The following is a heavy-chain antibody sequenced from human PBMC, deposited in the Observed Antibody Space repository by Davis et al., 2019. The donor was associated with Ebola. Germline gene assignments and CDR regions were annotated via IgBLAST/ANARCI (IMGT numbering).Heavy chain of an antibody. V-gene: IGHV3-30*04. D-gene: IGHD3-16*01. CDR1: GFTFSSYA. J-gene: IGHJ3*01. CDR3: AKDDYLQRWGGFDV. CDR2: LLYDGSKE. Sequence: GESLKTSCAASGFTFSSYAMHWVRQAPGKGLEWVAGLLYDGSKEFYADSVKGRFTISRDNSKNTLYLQMNRLRPEDTAVYYCAKDDYLQRWGGFDVWGQGTMVTVSS.